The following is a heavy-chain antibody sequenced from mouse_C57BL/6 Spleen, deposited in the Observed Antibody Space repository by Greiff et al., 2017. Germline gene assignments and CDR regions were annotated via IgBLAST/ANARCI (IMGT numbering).Heavy chain of an antibody. CDR3: TRDGGEYHYYAMDY. D-gene: IGHD5-1*01. CDR2: ISSGGDYI. CDR1: GFTFSSYA. V-gene: IGHV5-9-1*02. Sequence: EVQVVESGEGLVKPGGSLKLSCAASGFTFSSYAMSWVRQTPEKRLEWVAYISSGGDYIYYADTVKGRFTISRDNARNTLYLQMSSLKSEDTAMYYCTRDGGEYHYYAMDYWGQGTSVTVSS. J-gene: IGHJ4*01.